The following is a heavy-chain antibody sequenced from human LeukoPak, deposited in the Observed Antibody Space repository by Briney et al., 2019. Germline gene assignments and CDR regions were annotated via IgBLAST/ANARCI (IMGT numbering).Heavy chain of an antibody. CDR2: ISSSSSYI. CDR1: GFTFSSYS. D-gene: IGHD7-27*01. Sequence: GGSLRLSCAASGFTFSSYSMNWVRQAPGKGLEWVSSISSSSSYIYYADSVKGRFTISRDNAKNSLYLQMNSLRAEDTAVYYSARDPTRLGIGPFFDYWGQGTLVTVSS. V-gene: IGHV3-21*01. J-gene: IGHJ4*02. CDR3: ARDPTRLGIGPFFDY.